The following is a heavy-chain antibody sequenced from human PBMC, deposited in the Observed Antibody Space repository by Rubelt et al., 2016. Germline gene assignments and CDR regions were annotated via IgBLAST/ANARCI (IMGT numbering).Heavy chain of an antibody. V-gene: IGHV3-23*01. CDR1: GFTFSNFA. Sequence: EVQLLESGGGLVQPGGSLRLSCAASGFTFSNFAMSWVRQAPGKGLEWVSAISGRGGTTYYADSVKGRFTIYRDNSKNPLYLQMNSLRAEDTAVYYCARRLRGSSWGIVDYWGQGTLVTVSS. CDR2: ISGRGGTT. J-gene: IGHJ4*02. CDR3: ARRLRGSSWGIVDY. D-gene: IGHD6-13*01.